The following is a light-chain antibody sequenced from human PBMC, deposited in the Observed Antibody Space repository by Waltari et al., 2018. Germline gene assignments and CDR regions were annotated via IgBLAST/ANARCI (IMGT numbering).Light chain of an antibody. Sequence: QSVLTQPPSVSGAPGQRVTISCPGSSSNIGTAYDVHWYRQLPGTAPQPLLYGKNNRPSGVPDRFSGSKSGTSASLAITGLQAEDEADYYCQSYDSSLTASVFGGGTKLTVL. CDR2: GKN. J-gene: IGLJ2*01. CDR1: SSNIGTAYD. V-gene: IGLV1-40*01. CDR3: QSYDSSLTASV.